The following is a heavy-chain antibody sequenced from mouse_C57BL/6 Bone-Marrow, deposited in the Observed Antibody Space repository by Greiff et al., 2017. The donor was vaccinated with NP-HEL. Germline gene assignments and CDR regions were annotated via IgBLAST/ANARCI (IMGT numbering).Heavy chain of an antibody. D-gene: IGHD3-2*02. CDR1: GFTFSSYG. CDR2: ISSGGSYT. CDR3: ARTAQATSYAMDY. Sequence: EVKLMESGGDLVKPGGSLKLSCAASGFTFSSYGMSWVRQTPDKRLEWVATISSGGSYTYYPDSVKGRFTISRDNAKNTLYLQMSSLQSEDTAMYYCARTAQATSYAMDYWGQGSSVTVSS. V-gene: IGHV5-6*01. J-gene: IGHJ4*01.